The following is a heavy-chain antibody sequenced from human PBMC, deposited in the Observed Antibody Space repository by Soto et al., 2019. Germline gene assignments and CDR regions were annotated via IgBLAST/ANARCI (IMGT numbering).Heavy chain of an antibody. D-gene: IGHD3-3*01. CDR3: ARLIYYDFSGYYGMDV. CDR2: IYYSGST. V-gene: IGHV4-31*03. Sequence: SETLSLTCTVSGGSISSGGYYWSWIRQHPGKGLEWIGYIYYSGSTYYNPSLKSRVTISVDTSKNQFSLKLSSVTAADTAVYYCARLIYYDFSGYYGMDVWGQGTTVTVSS. CDR1: GGSISSGGYY. J-gene: IGHJ6*02.